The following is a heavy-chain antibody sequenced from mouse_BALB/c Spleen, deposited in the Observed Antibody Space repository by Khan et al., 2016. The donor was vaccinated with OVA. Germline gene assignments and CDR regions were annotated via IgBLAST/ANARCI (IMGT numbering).Heavy chain of an antibody. CDR2: ISDGGGST. CDR3: ARAGYGGFGY. V-gene: IGHV5-4*02. Sequence: EVELVESGGGLVKPGGSLKLSCAASGFSFSDYYMYWIRQNPEKRLEWVATISDGGGSTYYPDSAKGRFTISRDNAKSNLYLLMSRLKPEATAIDYCARAGYGGFGYWGQGTLVTVSA. D-gene: IGHD1-1*02. CDR1: GFSFSDYY. J-gene: IGHJ3*01.